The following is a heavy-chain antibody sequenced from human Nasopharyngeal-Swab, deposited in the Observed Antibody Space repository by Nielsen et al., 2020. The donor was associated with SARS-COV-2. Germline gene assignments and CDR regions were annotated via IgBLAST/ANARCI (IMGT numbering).Heavy chain of an antibody. D-gene: IGHD6-13*01. CDR2: IYYSGST. CDR1: GGSVSSGSYY. CDR3: ARDYSSSWSNYYYYGMDV. J-gene: IGHJ6*02. Sequence: SETLSLTCTVSGGSVSSGSYYWSWIRQPPGKGLEWIGYIYYSGSTNYNPYLKSRVTISVDTSKNRFSLKLSSVTAADTAVYYCARDYSSSWSNYYYYGMDVWGQGTTVTVSS. V-gene: IGHV4-61*01.